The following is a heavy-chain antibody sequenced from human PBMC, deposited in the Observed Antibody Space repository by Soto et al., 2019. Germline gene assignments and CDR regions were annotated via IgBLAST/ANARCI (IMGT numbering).Heavy chain of an antibody. CDR1: GYTFTSYA. J-gene: IGHJ6*02. D-gene: IGHD2-8*01. CDR2: INAGNGNT. Sequence: ASVKVSCKASGYTFTSYAMHWVRQAPGQRLEWMGWINAGNGNTKYSQKFQGRVTITRDTSASTADMELRSLRSEDTAVYYCARKRPQFTKGMDVWGQGTTVTVSS. V-gene: IGHV1-3*01. CDR3: ARKRPQFTKGMDV.